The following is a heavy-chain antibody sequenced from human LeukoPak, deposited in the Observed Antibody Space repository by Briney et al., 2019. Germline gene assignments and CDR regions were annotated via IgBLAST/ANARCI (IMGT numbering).Heavy chain of an antibody. CDR1: GGSFSGYY. V-gene: IGHV4-34*01. J-gene: IGHJ5*02. CDR2: INHSGST. Sequence: SETLSFTCAVYGGSFSGYYWSWIRQPPGKGLEWIGEINHSGSTNYNPSLKSRVTISVDTSKNQFSLKLSSVTAADTAVYYCARLTDIVVVPAFDPWGQGTLVTVSS. CDR3: ARLTDIVVVPAFDP. D-gene: IGHD2-2*01.